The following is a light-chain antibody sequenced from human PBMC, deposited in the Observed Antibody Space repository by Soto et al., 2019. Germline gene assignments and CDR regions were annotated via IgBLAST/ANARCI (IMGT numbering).Light chain of an antibody. V-gene: IGLV7-46*01. J-gene: IGLJ2*01. Sequence: QAVVTQEPSLTVSPGGTVTLTCGSSTGTVTSGHFPYWFQQKPGQAPRTLIYDTSIKHSWTPARFSGSLLGGKAALTLSGAQPEDEADYYCLLFYSGARVFGGGTKLTVL. CDR2: DTS. CDR1: TGTVTSGHF. CDR3: LLFYSGARV.